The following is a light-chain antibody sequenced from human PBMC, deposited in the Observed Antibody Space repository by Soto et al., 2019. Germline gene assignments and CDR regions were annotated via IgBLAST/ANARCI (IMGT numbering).Light chain of an antibody. V-gene: IGKV3-20*01. CDR3: QQYGSSPWT. Sequence: EIVLTQSPDTLSLSPGERATLSCRASQSVSSSYLAWYQQKPGQAPRLLLYGASSRATGIPRRFSGSGSGPDFTLTISRLEPEDFAVYYCQQYGSSPWTFGQGNKVEIK. J-gene: IGKJ1*01. CDR2: GAS. CDR1: QSVSSSY.